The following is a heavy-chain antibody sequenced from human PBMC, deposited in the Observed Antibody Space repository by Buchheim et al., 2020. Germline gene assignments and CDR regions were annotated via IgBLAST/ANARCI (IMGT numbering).Heavy chain of an antibody. V-gene: IGHV3-7*01. CDR3: ARDLPLVAHYYGMDV. CDR2: IKQDGSEK. Sequence: EVQLVEYGGGLVQPGGSLRLSCAASGFTFISYWMSWVRQAPGKGLEWVANIKQDGSEKYYVDSVKGRFTISRDNAKNSLYLQMNSLRAEDTAVYYCARDLPLVAHYYGMDVWGQGTT. J-gene: IGHJ6*02. CDR1: GFTFISYW. D-gene: IGHD6-6*01.